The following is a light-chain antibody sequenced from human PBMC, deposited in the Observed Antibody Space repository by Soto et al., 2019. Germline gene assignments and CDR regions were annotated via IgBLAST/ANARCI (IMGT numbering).Light chain of an antibody. CDR2: KAS. CDR3: QYWDDYSWT. CDR1: QSITDW. V-gene: IGKV1-5*03. Sequence: DIQMTQSPSTLSASVGDRVTITCRASQSITDWLAWYQQKPGKAPKFLIYKASNLEGGVPSRFSGSGSGKEFNLTISSVQPDDFATYYCQYWDDYSWTFGQGTKVEIK. J-gene: IGKJ1*01.